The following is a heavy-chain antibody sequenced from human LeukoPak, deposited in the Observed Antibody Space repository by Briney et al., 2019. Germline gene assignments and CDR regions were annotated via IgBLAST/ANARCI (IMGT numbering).Heavy chain of an antibody. V-gene: IGHV4-61*01. Sequence: SETLSLTCTVSSGSISSNSYYWSWIRQPPGKGLEWIGYIYYSGSTNYNPSLKSRVTISVDTSKNQFSLKLNSVTAADTAIYYCTRGSRYCSSGSCYGWFDPWGQGTLVTVSS. CDR3: TRGSRYCSSGSCYGWFDP. J-gene: IGHJ5*02. CDR1: SGSISSNSYY. CDR2: IYYSGST. D-gene: IGHD2-15*01.